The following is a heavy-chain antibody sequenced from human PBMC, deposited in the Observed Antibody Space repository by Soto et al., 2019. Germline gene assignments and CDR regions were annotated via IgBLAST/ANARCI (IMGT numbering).Heavy chain of an antibody. CDR1: GFTFSRYW. D-gene: IGHD2-15*01. CDR3: VRTSLVVAAATREDY. Sequence: GGSLRLSCAASGFTFSRYWMHWVRQAPGKGLVWVSRINSDGSSTSYADSVKDRFTISRDNAKNTLYLQMNSLRAEDTAVYYCVRTSLVVAAATREDYWGQGT. V-gene: IGHV3-74*01. CDR2: INSDGSST. J-gene: IGHJ4*02.